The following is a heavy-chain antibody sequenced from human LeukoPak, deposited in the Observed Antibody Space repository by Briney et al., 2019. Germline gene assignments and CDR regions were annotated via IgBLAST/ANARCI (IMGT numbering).Heavy chain of an antibody. J-gene: IGHJ4*02. CDR2: IHPTGSQT. CDR1: GYNFAHFW. CDR3: ARRAYSGSGSSDY. D-gene: IGHD3-10*01. V-gene: IGHV5-51*01. Sequence: PGESLKISCYDSGYNFAHFWIGWVRQMPGKGLEWMGIIHPTGSQTLYSPSFQGQVTISVDRSINTAYLQWSSLKAADTAMYYCARRAYSGSGSSDYWGQGTLVTVSS.